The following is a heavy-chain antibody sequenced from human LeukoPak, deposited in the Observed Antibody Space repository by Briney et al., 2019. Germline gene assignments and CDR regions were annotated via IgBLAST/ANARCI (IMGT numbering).Heavy chain of an antibody. CDR1: GYTFTGYY. CDR3: ARAGYNWNAGYFQH. Sequence: GASVKVSCKASGYTFTGYYMHWVRQAPGQGLEWMGSINPNSGCTNYAQTFQGRVTITRDTSITTAYMELSRLRSDDTAVYYCARAGYNWNAGYFQHWGQGTLVTVSS. CDR2: INPNSGCT. V-gene: IGHV1-2*02. J-gene: IGHJ1*01. D-gene: IGHD1-20*01.